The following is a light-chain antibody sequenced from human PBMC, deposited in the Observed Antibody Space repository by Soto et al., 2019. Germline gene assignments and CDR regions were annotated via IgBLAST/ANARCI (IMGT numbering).Light chain of an antibody. J-gene: IGKJ5*01. V-gene: IGKV3D-15*01. CDR3: QQYNNWPFS. CDR2: GAS. CDR1: QSVSSR. Sequence: EIVLTQSPGTLSLSPGERATLSSRASQSVSSRLAWYQQKPGQAPRLLISGASSRATGIPDRFSGSGSGTEFTLTISGLQSEDFALYFCQQYNNWPFSFGPGTRLEI.